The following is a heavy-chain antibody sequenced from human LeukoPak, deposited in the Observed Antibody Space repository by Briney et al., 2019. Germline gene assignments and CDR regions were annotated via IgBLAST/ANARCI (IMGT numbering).Heavy chain of an antibody. V-gene: IGHV6-1*01. CDR2: TYYSSRWYT. J-gene: IGHJ4*02. Sequence: SQTLSLTRAVSGDSVSSNSAAWNWIRQSPSRGLEWLGRTYYSSRWYTDYAVSVRSRITINPDTSKNQFSLQLNSVTPEDTAVYYCARVYNNLFDYWGQGTLVTVSS. CDR1: GDSVSSNSAA. D-gene: IGHD1-14*01. CDR3: ARVYNNLFDY.